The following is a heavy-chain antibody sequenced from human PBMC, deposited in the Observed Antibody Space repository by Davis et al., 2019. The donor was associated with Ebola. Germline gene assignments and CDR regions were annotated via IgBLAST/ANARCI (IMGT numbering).Heavy chain of an antibody. V-gene: IGHV3-73*01. Sequence: GESLKISCAASGFTFSGSGMHWVRQASGKGLEWVGRIRSKFNSYATAYAASVKGRFTISRDDSKNTAYLQMNSLKTEDTAVYYCTLGCSSTSCPEDYWGQGTLVTVSS. D-gene: IGHD2-2*01. CDR1: GFTFSGSG. CDR2: IRSKFNSYAT. J-gene: IGHJ4*02. CDR3: TLGCSSTSCPEDY.